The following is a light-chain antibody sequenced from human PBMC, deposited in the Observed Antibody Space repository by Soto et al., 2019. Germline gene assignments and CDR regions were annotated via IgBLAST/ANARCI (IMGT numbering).Light chain of an antibody. Sequence: IQLTQSPSSLSASVGDRVTITCRASQDIAIYLAWYQQKPGEAPKLLIYAASTLYGGVPSRFSGSGSGTDFALIITSLQAEDFATYYCQQLRMYPSTFGGGTQGGY. CDR1: QDIAIY. V-gene: IGKV1-9*01. J-gene: IGKJ4*01. CDR3: QQLRMYPST. CDR2: AAS.